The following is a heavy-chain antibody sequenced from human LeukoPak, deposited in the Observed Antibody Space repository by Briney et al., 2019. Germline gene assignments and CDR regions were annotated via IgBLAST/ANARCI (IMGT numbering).Heavy chain of an antibody. J-gene: IGHJ4*02. V-gene: IGHV3-53*01. CDR3: ARAGSADSFDY. Sequence: GGSLRLSCAVSGFTVRTNYVTWVRQAPGKGLEWVSLIYTGGTTYYADSVRGRFTISRDNSKNTLYLQMNSLRAEDTAVYYCARAGSADSFDYWGQGTLVTVSS. CDR2: IYTGGTT. D-gene: IGHD6-25*01. CDR1: GFTVRTNY.